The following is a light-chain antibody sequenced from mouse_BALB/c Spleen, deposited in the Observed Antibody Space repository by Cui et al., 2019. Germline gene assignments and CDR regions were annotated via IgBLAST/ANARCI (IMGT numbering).Light chain of an antibody. CDR3: GQSYSYPFT. Sequence: NIVMTQSPKSMSMSVGERVTLSCKASENVGTYVSWYQQKLEQSPKLLIYGASNRYTGVPDRFTGSGSATDFTLTISSVQAEDLADYHCGQSYSYPFTFGSGTKLEIK. CDR1: ENVGTY. V-gene: IGKV6-20*01. J-gene: IGKJ4*01. CDR2: GAS.